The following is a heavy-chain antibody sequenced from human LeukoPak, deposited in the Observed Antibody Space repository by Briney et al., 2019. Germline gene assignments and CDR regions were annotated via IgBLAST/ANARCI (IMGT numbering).Heavy chain of an antibody. CDR1: GFNFGGYA. CDR2: ISWNGDYI. V-gene: IGHV3-9*01. CDR3: AKEGGAGCSDDWCPPDS. D-gene: IGHD3-9*01. J-gene: IGHJ4*02. Sequence: PGRSLRLSCAASGFNFGGYAMHWVRQAPGKALEWVSGISWNGDYIAYADSVKGRFTISRDNAKNSLYLQMNNLNTDDTAFYFCAKEGGAGCSDDWCPPDSWGQGTLVTVSS.